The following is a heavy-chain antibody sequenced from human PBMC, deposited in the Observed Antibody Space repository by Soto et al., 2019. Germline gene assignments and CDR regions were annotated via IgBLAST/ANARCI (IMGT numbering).Heavy chain of an antibody. Sequence: QVQLAQSGAEVKKPGASVKVSCKASGYTFTSYDINWVRQATGQGLEWMGWMNPNSGNAGYAQRFQGRVTMTWNTSISTAYMDLSSLRSEDTAVYYCARSQRRTSAAGAGDYWGQGTLVTVSS. D-gene: IGHD6-13*01. V-gene: IGHV1-8*01. CDR3: ARSQRRTSAAGAGDY. J-gene: IGHJ4*02. CDR1: GYTFTSYD. CDR2: MNPNSGNA.